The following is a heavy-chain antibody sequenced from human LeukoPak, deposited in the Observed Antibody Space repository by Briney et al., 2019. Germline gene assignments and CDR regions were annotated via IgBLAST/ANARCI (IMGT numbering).Heavy chain of an antibody. J-gene: IGHJ4*02. CDR3: ASGIAARPGYFDY. V-gene: IGHV4-59*01. CDR1: GGSISSYY. D-gene: IGHD6-6*01. CDR2: IYYSGST. Sequence: SETLSLTCTVSGGSISSYYWSWIRQPPGKGLEWIGYIYYSGSTNYNPSLKSRVTISVDTSKNQFSLKLSSVTAADTAVYYRASGIAARPGYFDYWGQGTLVTVSS.